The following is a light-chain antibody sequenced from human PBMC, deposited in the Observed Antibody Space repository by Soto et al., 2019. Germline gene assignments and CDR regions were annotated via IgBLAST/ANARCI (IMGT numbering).Light chain of an antibody. CDR1: SSDVGGYNY. CDR3: SSYAGTHVV. J-gene: IGLJ2*01. CDR2: EVS. Sequence: QSVLTQPPSASGSPGQSVTISCTGTSSDVGGYNYVSWYQQHPGKAPKLMIYEVSKRPSGFPDRFSGSKSGNTASLTVSGLQSEDEADYYCSSYAGTHVVFGGGTKLTVL. V-gene: IGLV2-8*01.